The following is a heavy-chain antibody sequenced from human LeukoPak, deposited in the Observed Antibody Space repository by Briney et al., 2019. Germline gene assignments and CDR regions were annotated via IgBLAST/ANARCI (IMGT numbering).Heavy chain of an antibody. D-gene: IGHD3-10*01. J-gene: IGHJ4*02. CDR1: GGSISSYY. Sequence: SETLSLTCTVSGGSISSYYWSWIRQPPGKGLEWIGYIYYSGSTNYNPSLKSRVTISVDTSKNKFSLKLSSVTAADTAVYYCARVYYGSGSPPYFDYWGQGTLVTVSS. V-gene: IGHV4-59*01. CDR2: IYYSGST. CDR3: ARVYYGSGSPPYFDY.